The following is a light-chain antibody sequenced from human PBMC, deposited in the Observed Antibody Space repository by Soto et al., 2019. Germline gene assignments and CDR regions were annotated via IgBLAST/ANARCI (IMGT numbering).Light chain of an antibody. V-gene: IGKV1-6*01. CDR1: QGIRND. Sequence: AIQMTQSPSSLSASVGDRVTITCRASQGIRNDLGWYQQKPGKAPNLLIYATSTLQSGVPSRFSGSGSGTDFTLTISSLQPEDFATYYCLQDYDYPLIFGGGTKVEIK. CDR3: LQDYDYPLI. J-gene: IGKJ4*01. CDR2: ATS.